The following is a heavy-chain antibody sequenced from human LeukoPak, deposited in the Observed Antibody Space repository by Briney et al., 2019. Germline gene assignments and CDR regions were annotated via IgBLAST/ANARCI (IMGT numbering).Heavy chain of an antibody. V-gene: IGHV4-4*02. CDR3: ARGVAAAGTDWFDP. CDR2: IYHSGST. J-gene: IGHJ5*02. Sequence: SETLSLTCAVSGGSISSSNWWSWVRQPPGKGLEWIGEIYHSGSTNYNPSLKSRVTISVDKSKNQFSLKLSSVTAAATAVYYCARGVAAAGTDWFDPWGQGTLVTVSS. CDR1: GGSISSSNW. D-gene: IGHD6-13*01.